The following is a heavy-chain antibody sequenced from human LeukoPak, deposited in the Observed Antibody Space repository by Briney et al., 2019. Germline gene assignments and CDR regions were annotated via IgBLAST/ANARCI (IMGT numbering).Heavy chain of an antibody. CDR2: IYYSGST. J-gene: IGHJ5*02. V-gene: IGHV4-39*07. CDR1: GGSISSSSYY. Sequence: SETLSLTCTVSGGSISSSSYYWGWIRQPPGKGLEWIGSIYYSGSTYYNPSLKSRVTISVDTSKNQFSLKPSSVTAADTAVYYCARGQRTGIAAAGSKKPTGTNWFDPWGQGTLVTVSS. D-gene: IGHD6-13*01. CDR3: ARGQRTGIAAAGSKKPTGTNWFDP.